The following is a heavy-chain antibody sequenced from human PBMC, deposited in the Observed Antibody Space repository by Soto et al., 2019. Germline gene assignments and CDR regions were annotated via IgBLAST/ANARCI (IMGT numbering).Heavy chain of an antibody. CDR1: GFRFSDHY. CDR3: TRVTLFPTIPKPGMDV. J-gene: IGHJ6*02. Sequence: XGSLRLSCAASGFRFSDHYVDWVRQAPGKDLEWVGRIRNKANFYATEYAASVKGRFSISRDGSKNSLYLQMNRLKIEDTAIYYRTRVTLFPTIPKPGMDVCGQGTTVTVSS. V-gene: IGHV3-72*01. D-gene: IGHD2-2*01. CDR2: IRNKANFYAT.